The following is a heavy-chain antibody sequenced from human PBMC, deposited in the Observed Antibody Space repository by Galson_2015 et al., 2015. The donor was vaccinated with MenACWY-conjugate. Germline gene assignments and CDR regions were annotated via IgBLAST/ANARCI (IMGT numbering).Heavy chain of an antibody. J-gene: IGHJ4*02. Sequence: SLRLSCAVSAVSECTFSNYWVHSVRQVPGKGLVWLSRINGDGSDTNYADSVRGRFTISRDNAKNTLYLQMNSLRAEDKAIYYCARDRVYGSGSSDHWGKGTLVTVSS. V-gene: IGHV3-74*01. CDR3: ARDRVYGSGSSDH. CDR2: INGDGSDT. D-gene: IGHD3-10*01. CDR1: AVSECTFSNYW.